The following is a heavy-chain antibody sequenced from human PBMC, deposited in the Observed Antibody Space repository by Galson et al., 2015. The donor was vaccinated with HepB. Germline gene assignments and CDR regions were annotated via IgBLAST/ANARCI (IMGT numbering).Heavy chain of an antibody. CDR1: GYTFTGYY. D-gene: IGHD2-2*01. V-gene: IGHV1-2*06. CDR2: INPNSGGT. CDR3: ATLGYCSSTSCYDPYYYYYMDV. Sequence: SVKVSCKASGYTFTGYYMHWVRQAPGQGLEWMGRINPNSGGTNYAQEFQGRVTMTRDTSISTAYMELSRLRSDDTAVYYCATLGYCSSTSCYDPYYYYYMDVWGKGTTVTVSS. J-gene: IGHJ6*03.